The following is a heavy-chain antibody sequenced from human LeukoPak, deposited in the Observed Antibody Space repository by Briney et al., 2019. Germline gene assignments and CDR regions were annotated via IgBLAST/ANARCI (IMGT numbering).Heavy chain of an antibody. J-gene: IGHJ4*02. CDR3: ARDFAGTN. V-gene: IGHV1-2*02. CDR2: INPNSGGT. D-gene: IGHD1-26*01. Sequence: ASVKVSCXASGYTFTDYYMHWVRQARGQGLEWMGWINPNSGGTNYAQKFQGRVTMTRDTSISTAYMELSRLRSDDTAVYYCARDFAGTNWGQGTLVTVSS. CDR1: GYTFTDYY.